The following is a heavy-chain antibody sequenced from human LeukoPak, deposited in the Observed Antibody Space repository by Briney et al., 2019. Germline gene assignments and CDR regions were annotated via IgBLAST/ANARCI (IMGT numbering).Heavy chain of an antibody. CDR1: GFTFSNYE. CDR2: ITSSGNTI. V-gene: IGHV3-48*03. CDR3: ARGSPGY. J-gene: IGHJ4*02. Sequence: GGPLRLSCAASGFTFSNYEMNWVRQAPGKGLEWVSYITSSGNTIYCANSVKGRFTISRDNAKNSLYLQMNSLRAEDTAVYYCARGSPGYWGQGTLVTVSS.